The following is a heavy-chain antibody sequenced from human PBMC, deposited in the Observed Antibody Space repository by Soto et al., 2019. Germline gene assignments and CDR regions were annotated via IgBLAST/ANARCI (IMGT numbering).Heavy chain of an antibody. D-gene: IGHD6-13*01. Sequence: QVQLQESGPGLVKPSETLSLTCSVSGGSMNGYYWSWIRQFPGQGLEWLGFIYFSGSTRYNPSLMSRLTISLDKSKRQFSMSLSSVTAADTAVYYCARSVVTPGTYIDFWGQGTLVTVSS. V-gene: IGHV4-4*09. CDR2: IYFSGST. J-gene: IGHJ4*02. CDR1: GGSMNGYY. CDR3: ARSVVTPGTYIDF.